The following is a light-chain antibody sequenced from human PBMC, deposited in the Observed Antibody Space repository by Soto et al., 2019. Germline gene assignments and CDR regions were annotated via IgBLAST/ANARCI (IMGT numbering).Light chain of an antibody. CDR2: KAS. CDR3: QQYNSS. V-gene: IGKV1-5*03. Sequence: DIQMTQSPSTLSASVGDRVTITCRASQSISNWLAWYQQKPGKAPKLLIYKASSLESGVPSRFSGSGSGTEFTLTISSLQPDDFATYYCQQYNSSFGGGTKVEI. J-gene: IGKJ4*01. CDR1: QSISNW.